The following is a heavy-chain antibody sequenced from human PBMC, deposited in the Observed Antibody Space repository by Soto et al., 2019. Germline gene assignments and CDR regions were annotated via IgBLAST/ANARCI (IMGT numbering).Heavy chain of an antibody. J-gene: IGHJ4*02. CDR2: ILGGAGGT. V-gene: IGHV3-23*01. D-gene: IGHD2-15*01. CDR1: GFTFSTYV. CDR3: AKHGGLCSGVTCFDY. Sequence: EVQLLDSGGGLVQPGGSLSLSCVTSGFTFSTYVMTWVRQAPGKGLEWVSTILGGAGGTYYADSVKGRFTISRDNFKNTVYLQMSSLRAEDTAIYYCAKHGGLCSGVTCFDYWGQGTLVTVSS.